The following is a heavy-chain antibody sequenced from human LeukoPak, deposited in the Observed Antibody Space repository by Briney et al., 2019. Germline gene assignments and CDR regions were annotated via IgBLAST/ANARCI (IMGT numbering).Heavy chain of an antibody. D-gene: IGHD3-10*01. Sequence: GGSLRLSCAASGLPFSSYGMHWVRQAPGKGLEWVAVLSYDGSNEYYADSVKGRFTISRDNSKNTLYLQMNSLRVEDTAVYYCAGSWFYRDYFEYWGQGTLVTVSS. CDR1: GLPFSSYG. CDR2: LSYDGSNE. V-gene: IGHV3-30*03. J-gene: IGHJ4*02. CDR3: AGSWFYRDYFEY.